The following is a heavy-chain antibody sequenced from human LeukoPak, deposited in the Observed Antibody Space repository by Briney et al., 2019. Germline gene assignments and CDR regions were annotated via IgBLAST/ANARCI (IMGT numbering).Heavy chain of an antibody. J-gene: IGHJ3*02. CDR3: ARLMRSDAFDI. CDR2: IYYSGST. V-gene: IGHV4-39*07. Sequence: SETLSLTCTVSGGSISSSSYYWGWIRQPPGKGLEWIGSIYYSGSTYHNPSLKSRVTISVDTSKNQFSLKLSSVTAADTAVYYCARLMRSDAFDIWGQGTMVTVSS. D-gene: IGHD5-24*01. CDR1: GGSISSSSYY.